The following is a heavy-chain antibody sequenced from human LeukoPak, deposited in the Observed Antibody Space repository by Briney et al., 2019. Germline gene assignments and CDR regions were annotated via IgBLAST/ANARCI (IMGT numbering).Heavy chain of an antibody. V-gene: IGHV4-59*01. CDR3: ARVPTTWDYYYYMDV. J-gene: IGHJ6*03. Sequence: SETLSLTCTVSGVSISSYYWSWIRQPPGKGLEWIGYIYYSGSTNYNASLKSRVTMSVDTSKNQFSLKLSSVTAADTAVYYCARVPTTWDYYYYMDVWGKGTPVTVSS. D-gene: IGHD4-17*01. CDR2: IYYSGST. CDR1: GVSISSYY.